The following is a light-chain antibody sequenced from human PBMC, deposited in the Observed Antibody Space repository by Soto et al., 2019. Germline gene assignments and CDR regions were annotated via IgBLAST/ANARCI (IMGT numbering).Light chain of an antibody. CDR2: GAS. CDR1: QTILSN. CDR3: QQYHNWPIT. J-gene: IGKJ5*01. V-gene: IGKV3-15*01. Sequence: EIVMTQSPATLSVSPGERATLSCRASQTILSNLAWYQQKPGQAPRLLIYGASTRATGIPARCSGSASGTEFTLTISSLKSAGFAVYYCQQYHNWPITFGHGKRLEIK.